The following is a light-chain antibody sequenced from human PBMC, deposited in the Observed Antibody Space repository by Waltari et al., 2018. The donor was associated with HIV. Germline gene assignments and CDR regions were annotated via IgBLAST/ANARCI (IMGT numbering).Light chain of an antibody. CDR1: TSNIGAGYD. Sequence: QSVLKQPPSVSGAPGQRVTISCTGNTSNIGAGYDVHWYQQLPGTAPKLLIYGNTNRPSGVPDRFSGSTSGTSASLAITGLQADDEADFYCQSYDSSLSGVIFGGGTKLTVL. V-gene: IGLV1-40*01. J-gene: IGLJ2*01. CDR2: GNT. CDR3: QSYDSSLSGVI.